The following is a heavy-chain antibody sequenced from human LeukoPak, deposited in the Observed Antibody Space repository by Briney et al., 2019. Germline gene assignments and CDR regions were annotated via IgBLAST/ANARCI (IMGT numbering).Heavy chain of an antibody. CDR1: GGSFSGYY. J-gene: IGHJ5*02. V-gene: IGHV4-34*01. Sequence: PSETLSLTCAVYGGSFSGYYWSWIRQPPGKGLEWIGEINHSGSTNYNPSLKSRVTISVDTFKNQFSLKLRSVTAADTAVYYCARSGIAAAGISWFDPWGQGTLVTVSS. CDR2: INHSGST. CDR3: ARSGIAAAGISWFDP. D-gene: IGHD6-13*01.